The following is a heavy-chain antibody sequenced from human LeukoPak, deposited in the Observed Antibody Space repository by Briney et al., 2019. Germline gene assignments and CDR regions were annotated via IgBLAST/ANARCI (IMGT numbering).Heavy chain of an antibody. CDR3: ARRRGYSYGYQDH. V-gene: IGHV4-34*01. Sequence: SETLSLTCAVYGGSFSGYYWSWIRQPPGKGLEWIGEINHSGSTNYNPSLKSRVTISVDTSKNQFSLKLSSVTAADTAVYYCARRRGYSYGYQDHWGQGTLVTVSS. J-gene: IGHJ4*02. D-gene: IGHD5-18*01. CDR1: GGSFSGYY. CDR2: INHSGST.